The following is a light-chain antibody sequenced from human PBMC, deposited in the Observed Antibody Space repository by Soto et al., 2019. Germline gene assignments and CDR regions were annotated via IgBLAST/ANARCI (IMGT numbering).Light chain of an antibody. Sequence: EIVMTQSPATLSLSPGEIATLSFMAVQGIVSTLALYQQKPCQTPKLLIYDASTRATGVPARFSGGGSGTESTLTINSLQSEDFAVYYCQRYNRWPLSFGGGTKVDI. V-gene: IGKV3-15*01. CDR2: DAS. CDR3: QRYNRWPLS. CDR1: QGIVST. J-gene: IGKJ4*01.